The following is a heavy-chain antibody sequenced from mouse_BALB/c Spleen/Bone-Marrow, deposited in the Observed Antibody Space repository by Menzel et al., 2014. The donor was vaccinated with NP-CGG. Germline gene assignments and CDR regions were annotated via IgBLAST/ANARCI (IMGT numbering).Heavy chain of an antibody. CDR1: GDSITSGY. Sequence: EVQLVESGPSLVKPSQTLSLTCSVTGDSITSGYWNWIRKFPGNKLEYMGYISYSGSTYYNPSLKSRISITRDTSKNQYYLLLNSVTTEDTATYYCARWGGYGNYDAMDYWGQGTSVTVSS. J-gene: IGHJ4*01. CDR2: ISYSGST. V-gene: IGHV3-8*02. CDR3: ARWGGYGNYDAMDY. D-gene: IGHD2-10*02.